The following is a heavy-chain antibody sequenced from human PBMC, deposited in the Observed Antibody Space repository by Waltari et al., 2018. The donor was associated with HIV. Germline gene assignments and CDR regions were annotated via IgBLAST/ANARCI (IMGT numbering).Heavy chain of an antibody. Sequence: EVQLVESGGGLVQPGGSLGLSCAASGFTFSSYWMTWVRQAPGKGLEWVANIKQDGSEKHYVDSVKGRFTIARDNAKSSLYLQMKSLRAEDTAVYYCATQDGSLGYWGQGTLVTVSS. V-gene: IGHV3-7*01. CDR2: IKQDGSEK. D-gene: IGHD3-16*01. CDR3: ATQDGSLGY. J-gene: IGHJ4*02. CDR1: GFTFSSYW.